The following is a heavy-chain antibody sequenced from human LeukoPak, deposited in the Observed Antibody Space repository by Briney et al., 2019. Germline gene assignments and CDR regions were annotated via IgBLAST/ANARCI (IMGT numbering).Heavy chain of an antibody. Sequence: GGSLRLSCAASGFTSSIYGMHWVRQAPGKGLEWVAFILYDGSNQYYADSVKGRFTISRDNSKNTLYLQMNSLRAEDTAVYYCAKDKPIIVLPTAVDAFDIWGQGTVVTVSS. J-gene: IGHJ3*02. CDR3: AKDKPIIVLPTAVDAFDI. CDR1: GFTSSIYG. CDR2: ILYDGSNQ. V-gene: IGHV3-30*02. D-gene: IGHD2-2*01.